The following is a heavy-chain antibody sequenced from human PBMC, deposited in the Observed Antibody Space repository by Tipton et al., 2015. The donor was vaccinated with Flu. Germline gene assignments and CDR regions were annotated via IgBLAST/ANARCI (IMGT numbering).Heavy chain of an antibody. J-gene: IGHJ4*02. D-gene: IGHD3-10*01. V-gene: IGHV3-43D*04. CDR2: ISWDGGST. CDR1: GFTFDDYA. Sequence: QLVQSGGVVVQPGGSLRLSCAASGFTFDDYAMHWVRQGPGKGLEWVSLISWDGGSTYYADSVKGRFTISRDNSKNSLYLQMNSLRAEDTALYYCAKALNDYYGSGSYLDYWGQGTLVTVSS. CDR3: AKALNDYYGSGSYLDY.